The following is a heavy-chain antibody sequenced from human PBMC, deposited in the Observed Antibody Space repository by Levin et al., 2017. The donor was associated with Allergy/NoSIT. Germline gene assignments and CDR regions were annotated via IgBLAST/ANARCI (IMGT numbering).Heavy chain of an antibody. D-gene: IGHD2-15*01. J-gene: IGHJ4*02. V-gene: IGHV3-48*04. CDR1: GFTFGTYG. CDR3: ARGLFEN. CDR2: ISNSGSPT. Sequence: QAGGSLRLSCAASGFTFGTYGMNWVRQAPGKGLEWVSHISNSGSPTYYADPVKGRFIISRDNAKKSLFLQMNSLRTEDTAVYYCARGLFENWGQGTLVNVSS.